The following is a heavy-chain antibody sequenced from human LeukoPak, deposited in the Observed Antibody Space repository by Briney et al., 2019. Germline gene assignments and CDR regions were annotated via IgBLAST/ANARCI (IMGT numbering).Heavy chain of an antibody. D-gene: IGHD6-13*01. Sequence: SETLSLTCTVSGGSISSYYWSWIRQPAGKGLEWIGRIYTSGSTNYNPSLKSRVTMSVDTSKNQFSLKLSSVTAADTAVYYRARDRGIAAAGTDDAFDIWGQGTMVTVSS. CDR1: GGSISSYY. J-gene: IGHJ3*02. CDR2: IYTSGST. CDR3: ARDRGIAAAGTDDAFDI. V-gene: IGHV4-4*07.